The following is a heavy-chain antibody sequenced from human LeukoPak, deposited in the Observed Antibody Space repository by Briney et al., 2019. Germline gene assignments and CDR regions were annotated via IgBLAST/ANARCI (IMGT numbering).Heavy chain of an antibody. D-gene: IGHD5-18*01. CDR2: ISGSGDST. Sequence: GGSLRLSCAASGFTFSSYAMSWVRQAPGKGLEWVSAISGSGDSTYYADSVKGRFTISRDNSKNTLYLQMNSLRAEDTAVYYCARANGQLWTTPDYWGQGTLVTISS. V-gene: IGHV3-23*01. CDR1: GFTFSSYA. J-gene: IGHJ4*02. CDR3: ARANGQLWTTPDY.